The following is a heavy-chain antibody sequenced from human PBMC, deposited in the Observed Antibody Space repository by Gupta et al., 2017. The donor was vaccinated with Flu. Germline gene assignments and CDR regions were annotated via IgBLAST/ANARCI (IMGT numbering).Heavy chain of an antibody. J-gene: IGHJ3*02. V-gene: IGHV5-51*03. CDR3: ARLREYCSGGSCYWGRDAFDI. D-gene: IGHD2-15*01. Sequence: EVQLVQSGAEVKKPVESLKISCKGSGYSFSTYWVGWVRQMPGKGLEWMGIIYPGDAEIRSSPSFQGQVTISADKSISTAFLQWTSLKASDTAIYYCARLREYCSGGSCYWGRDAFDIWGQGTMVTVSS. CDR2: IYPGDAEI. CDR1: GYSFSTYW.